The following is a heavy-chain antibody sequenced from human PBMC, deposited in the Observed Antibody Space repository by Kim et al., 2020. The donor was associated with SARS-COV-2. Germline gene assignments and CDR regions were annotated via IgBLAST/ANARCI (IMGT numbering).Heavy chain of an antibody. V-gene: IGHV4-34*01. Sequence: RPHCKPPLKSRVTISVDTSTNQFSLKLSSVTAADTAVYYCARGVESLFDYWGQGTLVTVSS. CDR2: RP. CDR3: ARGVESLFDY. J-gene: IGHJ4*02.